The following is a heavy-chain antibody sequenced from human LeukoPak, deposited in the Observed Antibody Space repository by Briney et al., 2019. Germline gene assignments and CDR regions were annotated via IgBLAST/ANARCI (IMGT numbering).Heavy chain of an antibody. V-gene: IGHV3-21*01. CDR2: ISSSSSYI. Sequence: GGSLRLSCAASGFTFSSYSMNWVRQAPGKGLEWVSSISSSSSYIYYADSVKGRFTISRDNAKNSLYLQMNSLRGEDTGVYYCARSLDNHSPIFDYWGQGTLVTVSS. CDR1: GFTFSSYS. CDR3: ARSLDNHSPIFDY. J-gene: IGHJ4*02. D-gene: IGHD1-14*01.